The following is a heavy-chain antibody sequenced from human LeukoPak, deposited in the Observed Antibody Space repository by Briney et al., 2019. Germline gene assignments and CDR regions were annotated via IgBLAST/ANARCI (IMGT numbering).Heavy chain of an antibody. CDR1: GFTLSGYR. J-gene: IGHJ5*02. Sequence: GGSLRLSCAGSGFTLSGYRMTWVRRAPGKGLEWVANIKYDGSEKQYVDSVKGRFTIPRDNAKNSLYLQMNSLRVEDMAVYYCARGLGWLDPWGQGTLVTVSS. V-gene: IGHV3-7*01. CDR2: IKYDGSEK. CDR3: ARGLGWLDP.